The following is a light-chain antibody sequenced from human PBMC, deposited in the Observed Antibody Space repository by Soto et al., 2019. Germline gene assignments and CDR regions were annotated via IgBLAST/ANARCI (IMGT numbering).Light chain of an antibody. CDR3: QSYDSSLSGYVV. J-gene: IGLJ2*01. Sequence: QSVLTQPPSVSGAPGQRVTISCTGSSSNIGAGYDVHWYQQVPGTAPKFLIYGNINRHSGVPDRFSGSKSGTSASLAITGLQAEDEAEYYCQSYDSSLSGYVVFGGGTKLTVL. CDR1: SSNIGAGYD. V-gene: IGLV1-40*01. CDR2: GNI.